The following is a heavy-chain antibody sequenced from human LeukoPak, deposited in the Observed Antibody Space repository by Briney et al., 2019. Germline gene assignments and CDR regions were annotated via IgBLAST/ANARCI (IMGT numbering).Heavy chain of an antibody. CDR3: AGRLRLAAAEWFDP. CDR1: SGSVRRNYFC. Sequence: SETLSLTCSVSSGSVRRNYFCWVWIRQAPGKGREWVGGGDDSGNTDYNALLQSRRSMSVGTSKNHFSQNLRTVAAADTSVYYCAGRLRLAAAEWFDPWGQGIMVTVSS. D-gene: IGHD2-15*01. CDR2: GDDSGNT. J-gene: IGHJ5*02. V-gene: IGHV4-39*02.